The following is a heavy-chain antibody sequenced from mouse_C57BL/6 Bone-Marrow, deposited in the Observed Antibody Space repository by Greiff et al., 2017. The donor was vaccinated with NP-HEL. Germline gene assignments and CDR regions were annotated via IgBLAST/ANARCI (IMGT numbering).Heavy chain of an antibody. CDR1: GFTFSDYY. V-gene: IGHV5-16*01. CDR3: ARSSGYSGGFAY. D-gene: IGHD2-3*01. J-gene: IGHJ3*01. Sequence: EVKVVESEGGLVQPGSSMELSCTASGFTFSDYYMAWVRQVPEKGLEWVANINYDGSSTYYLDSLKSRFIISRDNAKNILYLQMSSLKSEDTATYYCARSSGYSGGFAYWGQGTLVTVSA. CDR2: INYDGSST.